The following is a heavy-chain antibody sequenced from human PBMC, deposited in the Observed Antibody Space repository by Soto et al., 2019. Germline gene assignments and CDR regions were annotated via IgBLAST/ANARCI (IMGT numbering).Heavy chain of an antibody. D-gene: IGHD3-22*01. J-gene: IGHJ4*02. CDR2: ISSSSSYI. Sequence: PGGSLRLSCAASGFTFSTYNMNWVRQAPGKGLEWVSSISSSSSYIYYADSVKGRFTISRDNAKNSLYLQMNSLRAEDTAVYYCARDLYYYDSSAYYGYWGQGTLVTSPQ. CDR3: ARDLYYYDSSAYYGY. V-gene: IGHV3-21*01. CDR1: GFTFSTYN.